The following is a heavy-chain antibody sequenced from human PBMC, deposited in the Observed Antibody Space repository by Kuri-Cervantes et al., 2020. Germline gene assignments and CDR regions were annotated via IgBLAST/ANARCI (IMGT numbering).Heavy chain of an antibody. J-gene: IGHJ4*02. D-gene: IGHD5-18*01. CDR2: INHSGST. Sequence: SQTLSLTCAVYGGSFSGYYWSWIRQPPGKGLEWIGEINHSGSTNYNPSLKSRVTISVDTSKNQFSLKLSSVTAEDTAVYYCARGLKYGYTGVLDYWGQGTLVTVSS. V-gene: IGHV4-34*01. CDR3: ARGLKYGYTGVLDY. CDR1: GGSFSGYY.